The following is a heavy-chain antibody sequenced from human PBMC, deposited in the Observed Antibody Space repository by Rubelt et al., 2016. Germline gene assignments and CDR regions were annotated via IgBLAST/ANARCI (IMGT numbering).Heavy chain of an antibody. V-gene: IGHV2-5*01. CDR1: GFSLSTSGVG. Sequence: QITLKESGPTLVKPTQTLTLTCTFSGFSLSTSGVGVGWIRQPPGKALEWLALIYWNDDKRYSPSLKSRLTIIKDTSKNQVVLRMTHIDPPDPSPYYCAPGEWGLFVGWWFDPWGQGTLVTVPP. D-gene: IGHD1-26*01. CDR2: IYWNDDK. J-gene: IGHJ5*02. CDR3: APGEWGLFVGWWFDP.